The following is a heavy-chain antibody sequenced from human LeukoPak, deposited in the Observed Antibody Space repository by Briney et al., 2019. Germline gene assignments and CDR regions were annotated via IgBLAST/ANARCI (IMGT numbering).Heavy chain of an antibody. D-gene: IGHD2-2*02. J-gene: IGHJ3*02. CDR2: IIPIFGTA. CDR1: GGTFSSYA. CDR3: ARGYQLLYDAFDI. V-gene: IGHV1-69*05. Sequence: ASVKVSCKASGGTFSSYAISWVRQAPGQGLEWMGGIIPIFGTANYAQKFQGRVTITTDESTSTAYMELSSLRSEDTAVYHCARGYQLLYDAFDIWGQGTMVTVSS.